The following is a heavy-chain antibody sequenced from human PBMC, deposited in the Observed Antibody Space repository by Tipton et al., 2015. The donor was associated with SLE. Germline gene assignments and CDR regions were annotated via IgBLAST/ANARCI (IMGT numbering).Heavy chain of an antibody. CDR1: GYSFRSGYL. V-gene: IGHV4-38-2*01. Sequence: TLSLTCAISGYSFRSGYLWGWIRQPPGKGLEWIGSIYPDGTTYYNPSLKSRVTISVDTSKNQFSLKLSSVTAADTAVYYCARGLGLLRQPLSYWGQGTLVTVSS. D-gene: IGHD3-16*01. CDR2: IYPDGTT. CDR3: ARGLGLLRQPLSY. J-gene: IGHJ4*02.